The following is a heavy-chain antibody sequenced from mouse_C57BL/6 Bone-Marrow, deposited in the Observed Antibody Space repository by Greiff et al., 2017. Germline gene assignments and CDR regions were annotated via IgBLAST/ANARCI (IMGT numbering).Heavy chain of an antibody. Sequence: EVKLMESGGDLVKPGGSLKLSCAASGFTFSSYGMSWVRQTPDKRLEWVATISSGGSYTYYPDSVKGRFTISRDNAKNTLYLQMSSLKSEDTAMYYCASSGYYSNYKAWFAYWGQGTLVTVSA. CDR3: ASSGYYSNYKAWFAY. CDR1: GFTFSSYG. V-gene: IGHV5-6*01. CDR2: ISSGGSYT. J-gene: IGHJ3*01. D-gene: IGHD2-5*01.